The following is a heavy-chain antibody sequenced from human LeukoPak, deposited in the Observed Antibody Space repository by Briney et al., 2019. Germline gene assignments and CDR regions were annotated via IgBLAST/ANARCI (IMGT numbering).Heavy chain of an antibody. CDR1: GGSTTSRSNY. D-gene: IGHD6-6*01. CDR3: ARSVYSSSFYYYYMDV. V-gene: IGHV4-39*07. Sequence: SETLSLTCTVSGGSTTSRSNYWGWIRQPPGKGVEWVGSINYSGSTYYNPSLKSRVTISVDTSKNQFSLKLISVTAADTAVYYCARSVYSSSFYYYYMDVWGKGTTVTVSS. CDR2: INYSGST. J-gene: IGHJ6*03.